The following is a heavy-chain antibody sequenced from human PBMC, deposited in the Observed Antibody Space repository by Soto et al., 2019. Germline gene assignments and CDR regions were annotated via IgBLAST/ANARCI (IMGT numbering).Heavy chain of an antibody. J-gene: IGHJ4*02. CDR2: IYHSGST. V-gene: IGHV4-4*02. Sequence: SETLSLTCAVSGGSISSSNWWSWVRQPPGKGLEWIGEIYHSGSTNYNPSLKSRVTISVDKSKNQFSLKLSSVTAADTAVYYCARESPYYYDSSGFLGYWGQGTLVTVSS. D-gene: IGHD3-22*01. CDR3: ARESPYYYDSSGFLGY. CDR1: GGSISSSNW.